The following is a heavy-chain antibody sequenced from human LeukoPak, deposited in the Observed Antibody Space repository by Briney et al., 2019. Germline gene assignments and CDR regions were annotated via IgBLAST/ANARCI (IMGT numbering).Heavy chain of an antibody. Sequence: PGGSLRLSCAASGFTLNNYAMTWVRQAPGKGLEWVSTISDSGGSTYYADSVKGRFTISRDNSKNTLYLQVSNLKAEDTALYYCAMTVAADYWGQGTLVTVSS. J-gene: IGHJ4*02. D-gene: IGHD6-19*01. CDR2: ISDSGGST. CDR3: AMTVAADY. CDR1: GFTLNNYA. V-gene: IGHV3-23*01.